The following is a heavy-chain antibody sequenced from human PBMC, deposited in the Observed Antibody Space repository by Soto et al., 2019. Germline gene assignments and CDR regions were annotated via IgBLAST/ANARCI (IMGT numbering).Heavy chain of an antibody. Sequence: SETLSLTCTVSGGSISSSSYYWGWIRQPPGKGLEWIGSIYYSGSTYYSPSLKSRVTISVDTSKNQFSLKLSSVTAADTAVYYCARQIKSYYYGMDVWGQGTTVTVSS. CDR1: GGSISSSSYY. CDR3: ARQIKSYYYGMDV. V-gene: IGHV4-39*01. J-gene: IGHJ6*02. CDR2: IYYSGST.